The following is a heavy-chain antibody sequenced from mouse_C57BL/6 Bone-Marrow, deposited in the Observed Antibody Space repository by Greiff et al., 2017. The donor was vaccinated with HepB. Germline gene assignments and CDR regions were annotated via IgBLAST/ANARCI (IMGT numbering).Heavy chain of an antibody. CDR1: GYSFTGYY. CDR3: ARNGDWVRFDY. CDR2: INPSTGGT. D-gene: IGHD4-1*01. Sequence: VQLQQSGPELVKPGASVKISCKASGYSFTGYYMNWVKQSPEKSLEWIGEINPSTGGTTYNQKFKAKATLTVDKSSSTAYMQLKSLTSEDSAVYYCARNGDWVRFDYWGQGTTLTVSS. J-gene: IGHJ2*01. V-gene: IGHV1-42*01.